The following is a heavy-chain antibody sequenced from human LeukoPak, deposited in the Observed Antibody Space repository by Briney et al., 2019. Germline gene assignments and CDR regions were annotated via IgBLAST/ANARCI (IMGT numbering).Heavy chain of an antibody. J-gene: IGHJ6*03. CDR1: GGSISSYY. CDR2: IYYSGST. CDR3: ARGMTRPTDYMDV. V-gene: IGHV4-59*01. D-gene: IGHD1-26*01. Sequence: PSETLSLTCTVSGGSISSYYWSWIRQPPGKGLGCIGYIYYSGSTNYNPSLKSRVTISVDTSKNQFSLKLSSVTAADTAVYYCARGMTRPTDYMDVWGKGTTVTVSS.